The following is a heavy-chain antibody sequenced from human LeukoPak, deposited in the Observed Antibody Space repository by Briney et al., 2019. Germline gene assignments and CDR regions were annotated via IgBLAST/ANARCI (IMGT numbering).Heavy chain of an antibody. CDR3: ARDGYSGLFDY. V-gene: IGHV3-21*01. CDR2: ISSSSSYI. Sequence: GGSLRLSCAASGFTFSSYSMNWVRQAPGKGLEWVSSISSSSSYIYYADSVKGLFTISRDNAKNSLYLQMNSLRAEDTAVYYCARDGYSGLFDYWGQGTLVTVSS. D-gene: IGHD5-12*01. J-gene: IGHJ4*02. CDR1: GFTFSSYS.